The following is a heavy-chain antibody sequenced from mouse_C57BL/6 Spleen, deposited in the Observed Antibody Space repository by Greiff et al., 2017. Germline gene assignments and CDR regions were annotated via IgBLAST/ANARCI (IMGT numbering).Heavy chain of an antibody. CDR3: ARYDGYGYAMDY. CDR2: IWSGGST. V-gene: IGHV2-2*01. Sequence: QVHVKQSGPGLVQPSQSLSITCTVSGFSLTSYGVHWVRQSPGKGLEWLGVIWSGGSTDYNAAFISRLSISKDNSKSQVFFKMNSLQADDTVIYYFARYDGYGYAMDYWGQGASVTVSS. D-gene: IGHD2-3*01. J-gene: IGHJ4*01. CDR1: GFSLTSYG.